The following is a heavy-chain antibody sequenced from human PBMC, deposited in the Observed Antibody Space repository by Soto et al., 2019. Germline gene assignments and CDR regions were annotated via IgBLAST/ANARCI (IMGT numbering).Heavy chain of an antibody. D-gene: IGHD6-19*01. CDR1: GFTFSTYA. V-gene: IGHV3-23*01. Sequence: GGSLRLSCAASGFTFSTYAMSWVRQAPGKGLEWVSAISGSGGSTYHADSVKGRFTISRDNSKNTLYLQMNSLRAEDTAIYYCAKDAHINGWYYFDFWGQGTLVTVSS. J-gene: IGHJ4*02. CDR2: ISGSGGST. CDR3: AKDAHINGWYYFDF.